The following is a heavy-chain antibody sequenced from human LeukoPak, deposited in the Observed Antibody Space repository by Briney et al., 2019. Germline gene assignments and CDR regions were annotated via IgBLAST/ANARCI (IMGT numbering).Heavy chain of an antibody. J-gene: IGHJ4*02. V-gene: IGHV4-4*07. CDR3: ARGTRSIDY. CDR2: IYNSGST. D-gene: IGHD1-7*01. CDR1: GGSINSSY. Sequence: PSETLSLTCTVSGGSINSSYWSWIRQPVGKGLEWIGRIYNSGSTNYNPSLKSRVTMSVDTSKNQFSLKLSSVTAADTAVYYCARGTRSIDYWGQGTLVTVSS.